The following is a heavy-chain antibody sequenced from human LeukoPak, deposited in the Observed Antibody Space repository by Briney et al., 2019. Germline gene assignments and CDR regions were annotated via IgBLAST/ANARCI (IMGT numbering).Heavy chain of an antibody. CDR3: ARDPGAFPYFFDC. V-gene: IGHV3-53*01. D-gene: IGHD4/OR15-4a*01. CDR2: IYSGGST. CDR1: GFTVSSNY. J-gene: IGHJ4*02. Sequence: GGSLRLSCAASGFTVSSNYMSWVRQAPGKGLEWVSVIYSGGSTYYADSVRGRFTISRDNSKNTLYLQMNSLRVEDTAVYFCARDPGAFPYFFDCWGQGTLVTVSS.